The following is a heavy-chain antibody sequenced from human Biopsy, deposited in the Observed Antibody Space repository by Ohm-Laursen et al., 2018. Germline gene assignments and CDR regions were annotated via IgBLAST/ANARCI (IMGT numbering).Heavy chain of an antibody. CDR1: GYTFITYY. J-gene: IGHJ4*02. CDR3: ARARIGGRGDPPDH. V-gene: IGHV1-46*01. D-gene: IGHD3-10*01. Sequence: SSVKVSCKTFGYTFITYYVNWVRQAPGQGLEWMGKINPSGGSTSYAQKFQGRVTMTRDTSTTTVYMELSSLRSEDTAVYYCARARIGGRGDPPDHWGQGTLVTVSS. CDR2: INPSGGST.